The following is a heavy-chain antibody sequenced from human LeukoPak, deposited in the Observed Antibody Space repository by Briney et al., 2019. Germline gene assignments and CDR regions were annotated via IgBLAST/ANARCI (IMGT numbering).Heavy chain of an antibody. CDR3: AKSPTGYVPDR. V-gene: IGHV3-23*01. CDR2: ISGSGGST. J-gene: IGHJ5*02. Sequence: GGSLRLSCAASGFTFSSYAMSWVRQAPGKGLEWVSAISGSGGSTYYADSVKGRFTISRDNSRTTLYLQMNSLRADDTAVYYCAKSPTGYVPDRWGQGTLVTVSP. D-gene: IGHD3-9*01. CDR1: GFTFSSYA.